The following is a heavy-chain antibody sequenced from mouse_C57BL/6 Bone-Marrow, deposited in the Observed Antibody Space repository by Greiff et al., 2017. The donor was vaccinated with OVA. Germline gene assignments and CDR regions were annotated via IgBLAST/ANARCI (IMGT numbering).Heavy chain of an antibody. Sequence: EVQLQQSGTVLARPGASVKMSCKTSGYTFTSYWMHWVKQRPGRGLEWIGAIYPGNSDTSYNQKFKGKAKLTAGTSASTAYMELSSLTNEDSAVYYGTQTAQATWDAMDYWGQGTSVTVSS. V-gene: IGHV1-5*01. J-gene: IGHJ4*01. D-gene: IGHD3-2*02. CDR1: GYTFTSYW. CDR2: IYPGNSDT. CDR3: TQTAQATWDAMDY.